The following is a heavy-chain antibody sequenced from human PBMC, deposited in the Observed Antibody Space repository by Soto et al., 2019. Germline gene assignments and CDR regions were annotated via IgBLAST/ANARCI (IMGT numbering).Heavy chain of an antibody. Sequence: HLQLQESGPGQVKPSETLSLTCTVSGDSISSSTYYWAWTRQPPGKGLEWIGSINYSGRTYYSPSVKSRITISVDTSKNQFSLKLHSVTATDTAVYYCARLFGCSGGSCYFDHWGQGTLVTVSS. CDR2: INYSGRT. J-gene: IGHJ4*02. CDR3: ARLFGCSGGSCYFDH. CDR1: GDSISSSTYY. D-gene: IGHD2-15*01. V-gene: IGHV4-39*01.